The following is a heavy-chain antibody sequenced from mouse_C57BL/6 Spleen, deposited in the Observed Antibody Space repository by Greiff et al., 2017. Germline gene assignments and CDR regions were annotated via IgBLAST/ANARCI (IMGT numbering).Heavy chain of an antibody. V-gene: IGHV1-58*01. J-gene: IGHJ2*01. Sequence: VQLKQSGAELVRPGSSVKMSCKTSGYTFTSYGINWVKQRPGQGLEWIGYIYIGNGYTEYNEKFKGKATLTSDTSSSTAYMQLRSLTSEDSAIYICASSGYYYGSSFDDWGQGTTLTVSS. CDR2: IYIGNGYT. D-gene: IGHD1-1*01. CDR3: ASSGYYYGSSFDD. CDR1: GYTFTSYG.